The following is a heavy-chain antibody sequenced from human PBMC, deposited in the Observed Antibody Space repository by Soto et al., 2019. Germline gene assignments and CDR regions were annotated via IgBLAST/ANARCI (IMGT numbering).Heavy chain of an antibody. D-gene: IGHD3-9*01. CDR2: ISSSSSYI. CDR1: GFTFSSYS. CDR3: AKDGDILSGHPEYFQH. Sequence: GGSLRLSCAASGFTFSSYSTNWVRQAPGKGLECVSSISSSSSYIYYADSVKGRFTISRDNAKNSLYLQMNSLRAEDTADYYCAKDGDILSGHPEYFQHWGQGTLVTVSS. V-gene: IGHV3-21*04. J-gene: IGHJ1*01.